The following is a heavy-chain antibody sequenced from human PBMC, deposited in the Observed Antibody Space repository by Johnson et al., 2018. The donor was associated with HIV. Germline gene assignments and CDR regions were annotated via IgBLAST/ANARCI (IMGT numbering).Heavy chain of an antibody. CDR1: GFTFSSYG. CDR2: IRYDGSNK. CDR3: AKDKAVVTALYDAFDI. J-gene: IGHJ3*02. Sequence: QVQLVESGGGLVKPGGSLRLSCAASGFTFSSYGMHWVRQAPGKGLEWVAFIRYDGSNKYYADSVKGRFTISRDNSKNTLYLQMNSLRAEDTAVYYCAKDKAVVTALYDAFDIWGQGTMVTVSS. V-gene: IGHV3-30*02. D-gene: IGHD2-21*02.